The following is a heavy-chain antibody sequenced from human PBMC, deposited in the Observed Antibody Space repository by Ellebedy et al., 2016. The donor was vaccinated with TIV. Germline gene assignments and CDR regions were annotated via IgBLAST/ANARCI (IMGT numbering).Heavy chain of an antibody. D-gene: IGHD1-26*01. Sequence: GESLKISCAASGFTFSSYTINWVRQAPGKGLEWVSSISTSSSYIYYADSVKGRFTISRDNAKNTLYLQMNSLRAEDTAVYYCARDGIVGGTTEYYFDYWGQGTLVTVSS. CDR1: GFTFSSYT. CDR2: ISTSSSYI. CDR3: ARDGIVGGTTEYYFDY. V-gene: IGHV3-21*01. J-gene: IGHJ4*02.